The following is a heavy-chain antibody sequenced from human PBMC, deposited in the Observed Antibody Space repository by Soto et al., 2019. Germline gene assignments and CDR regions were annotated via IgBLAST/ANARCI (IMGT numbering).Heavy chain of an antibody. J-gene: IGHJ4*02. D-gene: IGHD6-13*01. CDR2: IWYDGSEK. CDR1: GFTFSKFG. Sequence: QVQLVESGGGVVQPGRSLRLSCGGSGFTFSKFGMHWVRQAPGKGLEWVAVIWYDGSEKKYSDFVKGRFTISRDNSKNTLYLQMNSLRAEDTAVYYFARSPFMGSTWAYFDSWGQGTLVIVSS. V-gene: IGHV3-33*01. CDR3: ARSPFMGSTWAYFDS.